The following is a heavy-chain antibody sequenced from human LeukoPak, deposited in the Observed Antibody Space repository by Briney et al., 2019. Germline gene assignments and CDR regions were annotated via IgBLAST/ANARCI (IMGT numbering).Heavy chain of an antibody. CDR3: ARDSATIRSSGYYHEPADY. Sequence: GASVKVSCKASGYSFTGYYMHWVRQAPGQGLEWMGWINPNSGGTNYAQKFQGRVTMTRDTSISTAYMELSRLRSDDTAVYYCARDSATIRSSGYYHEPADYWGQGTLVTVSS. V-gene: IGHV1-2*02. CDR2: INPNSGGT. D-gene: IGHD3-22*01. CDR1: GYSFTGYY. J-gene: IGHJ4*02.